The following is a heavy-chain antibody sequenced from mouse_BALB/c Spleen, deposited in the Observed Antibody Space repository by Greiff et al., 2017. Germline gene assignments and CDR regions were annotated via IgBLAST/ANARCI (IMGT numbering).Heavy chain of an antibody. CDR2: ISSGGSYT. D-gene: IGHD1-1*01. Sequence: EVKLVESGGGLVKPGGSLKLSCAASGFTFSSYTMSWVRQTPEKRLEWVATISSGGSYTYYPASVKGRFTISRDNAKNTLYLQMSSLKSEDTAMYYCTRDYGSNYFDYWGQGTTLTVSS. CDR1: GFTFSSYT. V-gene: IGHV5-6-4*01. CDR3: TRDYGSNYFDY. J-gene: IGHJ2*01.